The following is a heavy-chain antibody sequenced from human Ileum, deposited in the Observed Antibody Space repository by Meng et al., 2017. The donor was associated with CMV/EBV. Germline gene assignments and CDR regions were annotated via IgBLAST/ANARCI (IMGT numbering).Heavy chain of an antibody. CDR1: GGAISSSSLY. V-gene: IGHV4-39*07. Sequence: QRQGSGPGLVMTSETLSLTCIVSGGAISSSSLYCGWIRQPTGKGLEWIGSIYYSGSTYYNPSLKSRVTISVDTSKNQFSLKLSSVTAADTAVYYCARGHCSSTSCYGGDWFDPWGQGTLVTVSS. D-gene: IGHD2-2*01. J-gene: IGHJ5*02. CDR2: IYYSGST. CDR3: ARGHCSSTSCYGGDWFDP.